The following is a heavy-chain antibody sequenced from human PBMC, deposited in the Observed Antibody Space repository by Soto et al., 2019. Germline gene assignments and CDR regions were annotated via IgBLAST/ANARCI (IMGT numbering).Heavy chain of an antibody. CDR3: AREDTGYCSSTSCHGWFDP. CDR1: GGSISSYY. D-gene: IGHD2-2*01. V-gene: IGHV4-59*01. Sequence: PSETLSLTCTVSGGSISSYYWSWIRQPPGKGLEWIGYIYYSGSTNYNPSLKSRVTISVDTSKNQFSLKLSSVTAADTAVYYCAREDTGYCSSTSCHGWFDPWGQGTLVTVSS. CDR2: IYYSGST. J-gene: IGHJ5*02.